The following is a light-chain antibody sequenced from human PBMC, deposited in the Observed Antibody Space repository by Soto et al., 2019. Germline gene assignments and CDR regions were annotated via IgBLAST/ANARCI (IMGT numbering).Light chain of an antibody. CDR1: SSNIGAGYE. J-gene: IGLJ1*01. CDR3: QFYDRSLSGSF. CDR2: RNT. V-gene: IGLV1-40*01. Sequence: QSVLTQQPSVSGAPCQRVTISCIVGSSNIGAGYEVHWYQRLPGTVPKLLIYRNTYRPSGVPDRFSGSRSATSASLTTTGLQAEDDAEYDCQFYDRSLSGSFLGTGTKVTGL.